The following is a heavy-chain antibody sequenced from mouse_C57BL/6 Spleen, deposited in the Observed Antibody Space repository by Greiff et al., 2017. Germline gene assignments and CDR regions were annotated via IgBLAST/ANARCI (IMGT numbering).Heavy chain of an antibody. CDR3: ARDGYDFDY. J-gene: IGHJ2*01. D-gene: IGHD2-2*01. V-gene: IGHV3-6*01. Sequence: EVQLVESGPGLVKPSQSLSITCSVTGYSITSGYYWNWIRQFPGNKLEWMGYISYDGSNNYNPSLKNRISITRDTSKNQFFLKLNSVTTEYTATYYCARDGYDFDYWGQGTTLTVSS. CDR2: ISYDGSN. CDR1: GYSITSGYY.